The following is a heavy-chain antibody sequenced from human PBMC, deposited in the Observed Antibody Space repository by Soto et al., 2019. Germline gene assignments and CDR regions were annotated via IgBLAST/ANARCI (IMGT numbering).Heavy chain of an antibody. D-gene: IGHD5-12*01. Sequence: GEDLKLSCAGSGHSVTIDWIASVRPLPGERLEWMGIIYPGDSDTRYSPSFQGQVTISAAKSITTVYLQWSSLKASDTAMYSCARHSIDGYNPPADYWGQGTLVTV. CDR3: ARHSIDGYNPPADY. CDR2: IYPGDSDT. V-gene: IGHV5-51*01. CDR1: GHSVTIDW. J-gene: IGHJ4*02.